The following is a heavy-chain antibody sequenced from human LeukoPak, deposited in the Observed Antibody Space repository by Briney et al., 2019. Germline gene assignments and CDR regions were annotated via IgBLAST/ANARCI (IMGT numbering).Heavy chain of an antibody. V-gene: IGHV3-21*04. CDR1: GFTFSSYS. CDR3: ARVLVGALDY. CDR2: IHSSSNYI. Sequence: GGSLRLSCAASGFTFSSYSMKWVRQAPGKGLEWVSSIHSSSNYINYVDSVKGRFTISRDNAKNLLYLQMNSLRAEETAVYYSARVLVGALDYWGQGTLVTVSS. D-gene: IGHD1-26*01. J-gene: IGHJ4*02.